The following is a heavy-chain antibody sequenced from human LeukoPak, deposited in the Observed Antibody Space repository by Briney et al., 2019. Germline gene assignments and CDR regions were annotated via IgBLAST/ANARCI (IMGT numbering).Heavy chain of an antibody. D-gene: IGHD3-10*01. Sequence: MSSTVSGGAMSSSSDCWGWIRQPPGKGLEWIGYIYYSGSTNYNPSLKSRVTISVDTSKNQFSLKLSSVTAADTAVYYCARVSGTHYYMDVWGKGTTVTVSS. V-gene: IGHV4-61*05. CDR1: GGAMSSSSDC. CDR3: ARVSGTHYYMDV. J-gene: IGHJ6*03. CDR2: IYYSGST.